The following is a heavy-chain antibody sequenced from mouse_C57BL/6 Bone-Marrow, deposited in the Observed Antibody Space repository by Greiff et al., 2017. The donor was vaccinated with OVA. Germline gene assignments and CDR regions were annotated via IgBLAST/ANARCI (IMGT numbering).Heavy chain of an antibody. CDR3: ARAHSNLFDY. D-gene: IGHD2-5*01. CDR2: IDPSDSYT. V-gene: IGHV1-50*01. J-gene: IGHJ2*01. Sequence: VQLQQPGAELVKPGASVKLSCKASGYTFTSYWMQWVKQRPGQGLEWIGEIDPSDSYTNSNQKFKGKATLTVDTSSSTAYMQLSSLTSEDSAVYYCARAHSNLFDYWGKGTTLTVSS. CDR1: GYTFTSYW.